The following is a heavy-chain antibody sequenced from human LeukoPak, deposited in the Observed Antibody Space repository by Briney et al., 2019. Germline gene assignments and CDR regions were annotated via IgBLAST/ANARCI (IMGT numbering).Heavy chain of an antibody. CDR3: AKDRLYYFDSSGYYDY. D-gene: IGHD3-22*01. V-gene: IGHV3-23*01. CDR1: GFTFSSYA. CDR2: ISGSGEST. Sequence: GGSLRLSCAASGFTFSSYAMHWVRQAPGKGLEWVSGISGSGESTDYADSVEGRFTISRDNSKNTLYLQMSSLRAEDTAVYYCAKDRLYYFDSSGYYDYWGQGTLVTVSS. J-gene: IGHJ4*02.